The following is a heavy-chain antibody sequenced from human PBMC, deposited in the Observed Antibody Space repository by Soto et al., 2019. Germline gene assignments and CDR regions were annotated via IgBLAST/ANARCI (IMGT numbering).Heavy chain of an antibody. CDR3: AKDWGTDSSDLCAY. D-gene: IGHD3-22*01. Sequence: PGGSVRLSCAASGLTFNEHAMNWVRQAPGKGLEWVSGISGSGGSTYFADSVKGRFTISRDNSKNILYLQMNSLRAEDTAVYYCAKDWGTDSSDLCAYWGRGTLVTVSS. CDR2: ISGSGGST. V-gene: IGHV3-23*01. J-gene: IGHJ4*02. CDR1: GLTFNEHA.